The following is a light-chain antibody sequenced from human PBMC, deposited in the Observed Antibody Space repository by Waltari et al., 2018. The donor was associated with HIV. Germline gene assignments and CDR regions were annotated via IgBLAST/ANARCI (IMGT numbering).Light chain of an antibody. CDR3: QQYMNVPYT. J-gene: IGKJ2*01. CDR1: QHITNY. CDR2: DAS. V-gene: IGKV1-33*01. Sequence: DIQMTHSPSSLSASLGDRVIITCQASQHITNYLNWYQHKPGKAPKLLIYDASNLESGVPSRFSGSGSGTHFTFTISSLQPEDIAGYFCQQYMNVPYTFGQGTKLEIK.